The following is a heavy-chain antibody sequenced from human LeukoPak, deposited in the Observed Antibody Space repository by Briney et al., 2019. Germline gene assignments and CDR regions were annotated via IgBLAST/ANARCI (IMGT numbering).Heavy chain of an antibody. J-gene: IGHJ6*04. CDR1: GGTVSGYY. D-gene: IGHD3-10*01. Sequence: SETLYLTCAVYGGTVSGYYWSWIRQPPGKGLEWIAEINHSGSTNYNPSLKSRVTISVDTSKNQFSLKLSSVTAADTAVYYCARLRMVRGVNHGMDVWGKGTTVTVSS. CDR2: INHSGST. V-gene: IGHV4-34*01. CDR3: ARLRMVRGVNHGMDV.